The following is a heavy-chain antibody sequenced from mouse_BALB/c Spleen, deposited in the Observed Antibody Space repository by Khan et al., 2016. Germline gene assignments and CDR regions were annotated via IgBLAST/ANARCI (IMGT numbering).Heavy chain of an antibody. Sequence: VELVESGPGLVAPSQSLSITCTVSGFSLTGYGGNWVRQPPGKGLEWLGKIWGDGRTDYNSGLKSRVSLSTDNSKSPDFLKMNSLQTGDTANYYCSSYYDGSAYWGQGTLVIVSA. CDR1: GFSLTGYG. V-gene: IGHV2-6-7*01. CDR2: IWGDGRT. J-gene: IGHJ3*01. D-gene: IGHD1-1*01. CDR3: SSYYDGSAY.